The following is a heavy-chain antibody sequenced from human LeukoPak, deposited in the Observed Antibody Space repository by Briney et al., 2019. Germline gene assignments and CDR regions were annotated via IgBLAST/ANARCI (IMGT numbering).Heavy chain of an antibody. J-gene: IGHJ3*02. CDR3: ARTFNDAFDI. CDR1: GFTFRDYY. CDR2: ISSSGSRI. Sequence: GGSLRLSCAASGFTFRDYYMGWIRQAPGKGLEWISYISSSGSRIYNADSVKGRFTISRDNAKNSLYLQMNSLRAEDTAVYYCARTFNDAFDIWGQGTMVTVSS. V-gene: IGHV3-11*04.